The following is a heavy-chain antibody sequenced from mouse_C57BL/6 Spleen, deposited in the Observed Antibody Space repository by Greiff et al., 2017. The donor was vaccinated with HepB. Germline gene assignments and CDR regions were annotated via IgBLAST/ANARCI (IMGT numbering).Heavy chain of an antibody. J-gene: IGHJ4*01. Sequence: QVQLQQPGAELVKPGASVKLSCKASGYTFTSYWMQWVKQRPGQGLEWIGEIDPSDSYTNYNQKFKGKATLTVDTSSSTAYMQLSSLTSEDSAVYYCARSRVLGKRDYAMDYWGQGTSVTVSS. D-gene: IGHD4-1*01. CDR1: GYTFTSYW. V-gene: IGHV1-50*01. CDR2: IDPSDSYT. CDR3: ARSRVLGKRDYAMDY.